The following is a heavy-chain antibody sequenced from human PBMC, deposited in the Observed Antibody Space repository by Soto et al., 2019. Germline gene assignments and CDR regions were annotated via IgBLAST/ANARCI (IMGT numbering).Heavy chain of an antibody. CDR2: IYYSGST. V-gene: IGHV4-31*03. J-gene: IGHJ4*02. D-gene: IGHD6-19*01. Sequence: SETLSLTCTVSGGSISSGGYYWSWIRQHPGKGLEWIGYIYYSGSTYYNPSLKSRVTISVDTSKNQFSLKLSSVTAADTAVYYCARSPIAVAGKGKYYFDYWGQGTLVTVSS. CDR3: ARSPIAVAGKGKYYFDY. CDR1: GGSISSGGYY.